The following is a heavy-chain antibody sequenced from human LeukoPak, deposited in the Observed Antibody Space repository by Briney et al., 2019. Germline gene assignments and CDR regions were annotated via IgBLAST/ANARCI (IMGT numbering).Heavy chain of an antibody. V-gene: IGHV3-20*01. CDR1: GFTFDDYG. Sequence: GGSLRLSCAASGFTFDDYGMSWVRQAPGKGLEWVSGINWNGGSTGYADSVKGRFTISRDNAKNSLYLQMNSLRAEDTALYHCASEGGYSSEFDYWGQGTLVTVSS. J-gene: IGHJ4*02. CDR3: ASEGGYSSEFDY. CDR2: INWNGGST. D-gene: IGHD6-19*01.